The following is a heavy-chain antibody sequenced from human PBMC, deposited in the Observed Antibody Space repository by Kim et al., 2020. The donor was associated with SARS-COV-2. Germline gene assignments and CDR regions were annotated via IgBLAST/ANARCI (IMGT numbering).Heavy chain of an antibody. J-gene: IGHJ1*01. CDR3: VKDGAATLPGWYFPV. Sequence: DSVKGRFTISRDNSEQTLYLQMTSLRIEDTAVYYCVKDGAATLPGWYFPVWGQGTLITVAS. D-gene: IGHD2-15*01. V-gene: IGHV3-64*03.